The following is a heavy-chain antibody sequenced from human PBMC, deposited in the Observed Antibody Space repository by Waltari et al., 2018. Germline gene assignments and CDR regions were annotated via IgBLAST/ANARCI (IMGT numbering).Heavy chain of an antibody. Sequence: VQLVESGGGLVQPGGSLRLSCAASGLTFGDYWMTWVRQVPGKGLEWVAVISYDGSNKYYADSVKGRFTISRDNSKNTLYLQMSSLRAEDTAMYYCAKNIVATLEGGLYYWGQGTLVTVSS. J-gene: IGHJ4*02. CDR1: GLTFGDYW. V-gene: IGHV3-30*18. D-gene: IGHD5-12*01. CDR3: AKNIVATLEGGLYY. CDR2: ISYDGSNK.